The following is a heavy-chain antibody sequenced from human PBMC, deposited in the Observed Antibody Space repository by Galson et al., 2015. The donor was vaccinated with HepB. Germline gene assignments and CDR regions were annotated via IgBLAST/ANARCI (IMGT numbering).Heavy chain of an antibody. CDR2: IYSSSSST. CDR3: AQLGTGY. CDR1: GISVYSNY. D-gene: IGHD7-27*01. V-gene: IGHV3-53*01. Sequence: SLRLSCAASGISVYSNYMNWVRQAPGKGLEWVSLIYSSSSSTNYADFVRGRFTISRDTSKNTVYLQMSRLRADDTAMYYCAQLGTGYWGRGTLATVSS. J-gene: IGHJ4*02.